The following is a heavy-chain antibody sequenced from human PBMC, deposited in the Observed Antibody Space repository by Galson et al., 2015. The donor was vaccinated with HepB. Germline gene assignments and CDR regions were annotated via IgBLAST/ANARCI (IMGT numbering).Heavy chain of an antibody. CDR3: AREGDPRSSGWYGNYYYYGMDV. Sequence: SLRLSCAASGFTFSSYSMNWVRQAPGKGLEWVSYISSSSSTIYYADSVKGRFTISRDNAKNSLYLQMNSLRDEDTAVYYCAREGDPRSSGWYGNYYYYGMDVWGQGTTVTVSS. V-gene: IGHV3-48*02. J-gene: IGHJ6*02. CDR2: ISSSSSTI. CDR1: GFTFSSYS. D-gene: IGHD6-19*01.